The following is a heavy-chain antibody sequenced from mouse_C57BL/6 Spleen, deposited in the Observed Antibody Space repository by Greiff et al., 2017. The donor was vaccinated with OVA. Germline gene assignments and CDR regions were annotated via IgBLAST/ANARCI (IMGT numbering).Heavy chain of an antibody. Sequence: VQLQQSGAELVRPGASVTLSCKASGYTFTDYEMHWVKQTPVHGLEWIGAIDPETGGTAYNQKFKGKAILTADKSSSTAYMELRSLTSEDSAVYYCTRGSNYVSFADGGQGTLVTVSA. V-gene: IGHV1-15*01. CDR2: IDPETGGT. D-gene: IGHD2-5*01. CDR1: GYTFTDYE. J-gene: IGHJ3*01. CDR3: TRGSNYVSFAD.